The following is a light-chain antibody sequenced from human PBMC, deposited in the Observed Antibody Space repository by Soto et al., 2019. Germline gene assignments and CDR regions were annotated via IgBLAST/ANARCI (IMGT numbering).Light chain of an antibody. CDR2: GAS. Sequence: ERMMTWSHDKMSLSPAERSTLPCRASQSVSSYLAWYQQKPGQPPRLLIYGASTRATGIPARFSGSGSGTEFTLTIGSLQSEDFAVYYCQQYNNWPRTFGQGSIV. V-gene: IGKV3-15*01. J-gene: IGKJ1*01. CDR3: QQYNNWPRT. CDR1: QSVSSY.